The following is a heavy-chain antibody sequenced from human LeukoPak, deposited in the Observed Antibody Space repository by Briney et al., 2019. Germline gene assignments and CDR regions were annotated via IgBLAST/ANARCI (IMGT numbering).Heavy chain of an antibody. J-gene: IGHJ3*02. CDR3: ARQGYHDYVWGSYEIDI. V-gene: IGHV4-38-2*02. D-gene: IGHD3-16*01. CDR1: GYSISSGYY. CDR2: INHSGST. Sequence: SSETLSLTCTVSGYSISSGYYWSWIRQSPGKGLEWIGEINHSGSTNYNPSLKSRVTISIDTSKNQFSLKLSSVTAADTAVYYCARQGYHDYVWGSYEIDIWGQGTMVTVSS.